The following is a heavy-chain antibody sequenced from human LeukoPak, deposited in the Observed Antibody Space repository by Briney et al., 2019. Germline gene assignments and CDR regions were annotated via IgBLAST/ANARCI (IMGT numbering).Heavy chain of an antibody. V-gene: IGHV3-20*04. CDR3: ARDDSGYYDYTYYYYMDV. CDR2: INWKVGSI. CDR1: GFPYDDNG. Sequence: GGSLSLLCGASGFPYDDNGVSWARDARGRGREWVSGINWKVGSIGYADSVKGRFTISKDHAKNSLYLQMNSLRAEDTALYYCARDDSGYYDYTYYYYMDVWGKGTTVTVSS. J-gene: IGHJ6*03. D-gene: IGHD3-3*01.